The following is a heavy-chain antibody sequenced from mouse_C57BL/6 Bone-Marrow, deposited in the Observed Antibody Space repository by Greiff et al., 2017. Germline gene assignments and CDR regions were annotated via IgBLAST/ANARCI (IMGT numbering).Heavy chain of an antibody. CDR3: AREDYDGAWFAY. CDR1: GYTFTSHW. CDR2: IFPGSGST. D-gene: IGHD2-4*01. J-gene: IGHJ3*01. Sequence: VKVVESGPELVRPGASVKISCKAPGYTFTSHWMQWVRQRPGQGLEWIGEIFPGSGSTYYNEKFKGKATLTVDTSSSTAYMQLSSLTSEDSAVYFCAREDYDGAWFAYWGQGTLVTVSA. V-gene: IGHV1-56*01.